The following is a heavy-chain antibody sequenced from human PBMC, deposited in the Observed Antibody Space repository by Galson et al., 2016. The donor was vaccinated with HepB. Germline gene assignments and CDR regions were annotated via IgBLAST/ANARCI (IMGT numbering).Heavy chain of an antibody. Sequence: SLRLSCAASGFIFSDHWMSWVRQAPGKGLEWVANIKPDGNDKYYVDSVQGRFSISRDHAENSLFLQMDSLRAEDTVVYYCARDVGYAWGQGTLVTVSS. CDR3: ARDVGYA. D-gene: IGHD2-2*01. V-gene: IGHV3-7*04. CDR2: IKPDGNDK. J-gene: IGHJ4*02. CDR1: GFIFSDHW.